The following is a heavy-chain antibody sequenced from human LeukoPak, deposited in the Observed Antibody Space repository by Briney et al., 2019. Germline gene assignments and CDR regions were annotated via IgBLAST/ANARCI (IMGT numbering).Heavy chain of an antibody. CDR2: IHYTGTA. Sequence: PSETLSLTCTVSGGSLSGYYWGWIRQPPGKGLEWIGYIHYTGTAYYNPSLKSRVTIAVDMSENQFSLKLSSVTAADTAIYYCARTGPRRDGYNVDYWGQGTLVTVSS. D-gene: IGHD5-24*01. CDR1: GGSLSGYY. J-gene: IGHJ4*02. V-gene: IGHV4-59*01. CDR3: ARTGPRRDGYNVDY.